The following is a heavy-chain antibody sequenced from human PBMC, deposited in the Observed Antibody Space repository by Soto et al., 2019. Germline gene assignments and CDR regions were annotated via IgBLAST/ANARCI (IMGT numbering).Heavy chain of an antibody. CDR3: ARETGYYYYYGMDV. V-gene: IGHV4-59*01. CDR2: IYYSGST. CDR1: GGSISSYY. J-gene: IGHJ6*02. Sequence: LSLTCTVSGGSISSYYWSWIRQPPGKGLEWIGYIYYSGSTNYNPSLKSRVTVSVDTSKNQFSLKLSSVTAADTAVYYCARETGYYYYYGMDVWGQGTTVTVSS.